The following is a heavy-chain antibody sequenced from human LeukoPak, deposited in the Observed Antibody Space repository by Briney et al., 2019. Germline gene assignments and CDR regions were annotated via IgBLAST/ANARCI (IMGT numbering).Heavy chain of an antibody. Sequence: GGSLRLSCAASGFTYSSHAMSWVRQTPGKGLQWVSSISASGGTSKYADSVRGRFTISRDNSKNTLYLQMNSLRAEDTAVYYCAKDISSSISLYYYYYGMDVWGQGTTVTVSS. J-gene: IGHJ6*02. CDR2: ISASGGTS. D-gene: IGHD6-13*01. CDR3: AKDISSSISLYYYYYGMDV. CDR1: GFTYSSHA. V-gene: IGHV3-23*01.